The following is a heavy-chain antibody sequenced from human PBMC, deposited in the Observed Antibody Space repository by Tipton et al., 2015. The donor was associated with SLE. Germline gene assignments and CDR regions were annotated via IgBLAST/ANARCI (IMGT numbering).Heavy chain of an antibody. CDR2: ISYSGST. CDR3: ARMRGGYNAHH. V-gene: IGHV4-59*07. J-gene: IGHJ5*02. Sequence: TLSLTCTVSGHSFTSDYWTWIRQPPGKGLEWIGYISYSGSTNYNPSVRSRVSISLDTSKNQFSLKVKSVTTADTAVYYCARMRGGYNAHHWGQGILVTVSS. D-gene: IGHD5-24*01. CDR1: GHSFTSDY.